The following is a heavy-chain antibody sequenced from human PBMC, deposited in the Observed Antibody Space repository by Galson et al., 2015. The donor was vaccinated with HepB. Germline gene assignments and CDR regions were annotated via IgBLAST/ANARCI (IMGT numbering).Heavy chain of an antibody. J-gene: IGHJ6*02. CDR3: ARSIAAAGIIWYYYYGMDV. Sequence: SLRLSCAASGFTFSSYGMHWVRQAPGKGLEWVAVISYDGSNKYYADSVKGRFTISRDNSKNTLYLQMNSLRTEDTAVYYCARSIAAAGIIWYYYYGMDVWGQGTTVTVSS. D-gene: IGHD6-13*01. CDR2: ISYDGSNK. CDR1: GFTFSSYG. V-gene: IGHV3-30*03.